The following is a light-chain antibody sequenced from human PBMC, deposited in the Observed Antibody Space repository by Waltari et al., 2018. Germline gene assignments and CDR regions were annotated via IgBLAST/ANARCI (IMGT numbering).Light chain of an antibody. V-gene: IGLV2-14*03. J-gene: IGLJ2*01. CDR2: DVS. CDR3: SSYTSSNTLI. Sequence: QSALTLPAPVSGSPVQSITISCSGPSSNVGTYNYVSWYQQHPGKAPRLMIYDVSHRPSGVANRFSGSKSGNTASLTISGLQAEDEAEYHCSSYTSSNTLIFGGGTKLTVL. CDR1: SSNVGTYNY.